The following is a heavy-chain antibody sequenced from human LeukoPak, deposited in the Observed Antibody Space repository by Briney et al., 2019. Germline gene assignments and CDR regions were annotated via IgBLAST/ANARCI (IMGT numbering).Heavy chain of an antibody. V-gene: IGHV3-7*01. J-gene: IGHJ3*02. Sequence: GGSLRLSCAASRFTFSSYWMSWVRQAPGKGLEWVANIKQDGSEKYYVDSVKGRFTISRDNAKNSLYLQMNSLRAEDTAVYYCARVVVVVAAVAFDIWGQGTMVTVSS. CDR2: IKQDGSEK. D-gene: IGHD2-15*01. CDR3: ARVVVVVAAVAFDI. CDR1: RFTFSSYW.